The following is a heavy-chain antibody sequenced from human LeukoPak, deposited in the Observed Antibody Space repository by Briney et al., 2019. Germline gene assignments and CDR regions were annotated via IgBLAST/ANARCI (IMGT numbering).Heavy chain of an antibody. J-gene: IGHJ4*02. V-gene: IGHV3-23*01. CDR1: GFTFYNYA. D-gene: IGHD4-17*01. CDR3: AKLKGIATMTD. Sequence: GGSLRLSCAASGFTFYNYAMTWVRQAPGKGLEWVSTISGSGGATYYADSVKGRFTISRDNSKNTLFLHTNSLRVEDTALYYGAKLKGIATMTDWGQGTLVTVFS. CDR2: ISGSGGAT.